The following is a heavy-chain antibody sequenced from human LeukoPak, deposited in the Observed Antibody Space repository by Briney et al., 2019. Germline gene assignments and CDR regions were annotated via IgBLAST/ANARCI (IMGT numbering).Heavy chain of an antibody. D-gene: IGHD6-13*01. V-gene: IGHV3-48*03. J-gene: IGHJ6*02. CDR3: ARDHYSSSWYNRGYYYYGMDV. CDR1: GFTFSSYE. Sequence: GGSLRLSCAASGFTFSSYEMNWVRQTPGKGLEWVSYISSSGSTIYYADSVKGRFTIPIDNAKNSLYLQMNSLRAEDTAVYYCARDHYSSSWYNRGYYYYGMDVWGQGTTVTVSS. CDR2: ISSSGSTI.